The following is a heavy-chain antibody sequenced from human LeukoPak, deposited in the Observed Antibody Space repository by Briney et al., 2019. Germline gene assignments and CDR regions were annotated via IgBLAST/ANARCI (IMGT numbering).Heavy chain of an antibody. V-gene: IGHV3-23*01. J-gene: IGHJ4*02. Sequence: GGSLRLSCAASGFTFSSYAMSWVRQAPGKGLEWVSAISGSGGSTYYADSVKGRFTISRDNSKNTLYLQMNSLRAEDTAVYYYAKLGYSSGYYYYFDYWGQGTLVTVSS. CDR1: GFTFSSYA. CDR3: AKLGYSSGYYYYFDY. D-gene: IGHD3-22*01. CDR2: ISGSGGST.